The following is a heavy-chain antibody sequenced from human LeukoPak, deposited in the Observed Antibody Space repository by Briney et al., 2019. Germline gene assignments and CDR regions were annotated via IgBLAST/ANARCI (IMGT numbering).Heavy chain of an antibody. Sequence: GGSLRLSCSASGFTFSSYAMHWVRQAPGKGLEYVSAIRSNGGSTYYADSVKGRFTISRDNSKNTLYLQMSSLRAEDTAVYYCVKDPPPPNYDFWSRAWFDPWGQGTLVTVSS. V-gene: IGHV3-64D*09. CDR3: VKDPPPPNYDFWSRAWFDP. CDR1: GFTFSSYA. J-gene: IGHJ5*02. D-gene: IGHD3-3*01. CDR2: IRSNGGST.